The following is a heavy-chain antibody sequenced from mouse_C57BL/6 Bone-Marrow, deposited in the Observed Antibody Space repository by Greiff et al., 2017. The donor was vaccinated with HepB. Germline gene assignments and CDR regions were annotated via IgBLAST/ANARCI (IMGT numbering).Heavy chain of an antibody. CDR3: ARGSTYEGYYCYAMDY. J-gene: IGHJ4*01. Sequence: QVQLQQPGAELVRPGTSVKLSCKASGYTFTSYWMHWVKQRPGQGLEWIGGIDPSDSYTNYNQKFKGKATLTVDTSSSTVYMQLSGLTSEDSAVYYCARGSTYEGYYCYAMDYWGQGTSVTVSS. D-gene: IGHD2-3*01. CDR1: GYTFTSYW. CDR2: IDPSDSYT. V-gene: IGHV1-59*01.